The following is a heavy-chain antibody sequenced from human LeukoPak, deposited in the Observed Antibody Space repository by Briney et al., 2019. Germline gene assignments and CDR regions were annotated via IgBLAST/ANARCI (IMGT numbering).Heavy chain of an antibody. CDR1: GFTFSSYS. CDR2: ISSSSSYI. CDR3: ARAPYGSGSYSGSDY. Sequence: PGGSLRLSCAASGFTFSSYSMNWVRQAPGKGLEWVSSISSSSSYIYYADSVKGRFTISRDNAKNSLYLQTNSLRAEDTAVYYCARAPYGSGSYSGSDYWGQGTLVTVSS. D-gene: IGHD3-10*01. J-gene: IGHJ4*02. V-gene: IGHV3-21*01.